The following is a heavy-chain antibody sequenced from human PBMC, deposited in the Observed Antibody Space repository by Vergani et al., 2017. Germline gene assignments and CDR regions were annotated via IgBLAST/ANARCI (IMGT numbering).Heavy chain of an antibody. V-gene: IGHV3-21*01. CDR2: ISTSSSYI. D-gene: IGHD1/OR15-1a*01. CDR1: GFTFSNYS. J-gene: IGHJ4*02. Sequence: EVQLVESGGGLVKPGGSLRLSCAASGFTFSNYSMNWVRQAPGKGLEWVSSISTSSSYIYYADSVKGRFTISRDNSKNSLYLQMNSLRAEDTAVYYCARDSPRAGTGASDYWGQGTLVTVSS. CDR3: ARDSPRAGTGASDY.